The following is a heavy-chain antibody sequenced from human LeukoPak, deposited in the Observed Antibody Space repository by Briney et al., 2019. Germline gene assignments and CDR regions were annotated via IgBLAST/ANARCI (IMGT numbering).Heavy chain of an antibody. CDR1: GFAFSTYG. J-gene: IGHJ3*02. Sequence: GGSLRLSCAASGFAFSTYGMHWVRQAPGKGLEWVAFIRYDGSNKYYADSVKGRFTISRDDPKTTLYLQMNSLRAEDTAVYYCAKDGGGYCSGGSCFDAFDIWGQGTMVTVSS. D-gene: IGHD2-15*01. CDR3: AKDGGGYCSGGSCFDAFDI. CDR2: IRYDGSNK. V-gene: IGHV3-30*02.